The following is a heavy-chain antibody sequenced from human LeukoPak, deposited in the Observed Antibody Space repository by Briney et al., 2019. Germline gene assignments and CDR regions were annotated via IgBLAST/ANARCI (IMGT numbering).Heavy chain of an antibody. V-gene: IGHV3-23*01. CDR2: ISGSGGST. J-gene: IGHJ4*02. CDR3: AKVKQLVPSY. D-gene: IGHD6-13*01. Sequence: GGSLRLSCAASGFTFSSYAMSWVRQAPGKGLEWVSAISGSGGSTYYADSVRGLFTISRDNSKNTLYLQMNSLRAEDTAVYYCAKVKQLVPSYWGQGTLVTVSS. CDR1: GFTFSSYA.